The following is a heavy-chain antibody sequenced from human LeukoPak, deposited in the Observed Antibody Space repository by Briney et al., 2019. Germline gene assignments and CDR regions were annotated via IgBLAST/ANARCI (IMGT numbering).Heavy chain of an antibody. V-gene: IGHV3-21*01. J-gene: IGHJ3*02. D-gene: IGHD3-22*01. Sequence: GGSLRLSCAASGFTFSSYSMNWVRQAPGKGLEWVSSISSSSSYIYYADSVKGRFTISRDNAKNSLYLQMNNLRAEDTAVYYCARDNTRSGYYFWGSHDAFDIWGQGTMVTVSS. CDR2: ISSSSSYI. CDR3: ARDNTRSGYYFWGSHDAFDI. CDR1: GFTFSSYS.